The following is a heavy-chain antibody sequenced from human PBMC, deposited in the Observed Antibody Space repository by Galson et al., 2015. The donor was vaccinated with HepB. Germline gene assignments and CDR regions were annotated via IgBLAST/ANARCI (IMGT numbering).Heavy chain of an antibody. J-gene: IGHJ4*02. CDR2: TSGSGGST. CDR3: AGGGWGRQFDY. V-gene: IGHV3-23*01. Sequence: SLRLSCAASGFTFSSYAMSWVRQAPGKGLEWVSATSGSGGSTYYADSVKGRFTISRDNSKNTLYLQMNSLRAEDTAVYYCAGGGWGRQFDYWGQRTLVTVSS. CDR1: GFTFSSYA. D-gene: IGHD3-16*01.